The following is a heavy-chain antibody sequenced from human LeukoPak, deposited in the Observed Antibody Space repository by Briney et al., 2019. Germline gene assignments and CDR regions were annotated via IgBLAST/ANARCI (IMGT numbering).Heavy chain of an antibody. Sequence: GGSLRLSCAASGFTFSANPMSWVRQAPGKGLEWVSSISGNGDYTYYADSVRGRLTISRDNSKNTLYVQVNSLRAEDTAVYYCAKGAATKPFDCWGQGTLVTVSS. J-gene: IGHJ4*02. CDR3: AKGAATKPFDC. D-gene: IGHD1-7*01. V-gene: IGHV3-23*01. CDR2: ISGNGDYT. CDR1: GFTFSANP.